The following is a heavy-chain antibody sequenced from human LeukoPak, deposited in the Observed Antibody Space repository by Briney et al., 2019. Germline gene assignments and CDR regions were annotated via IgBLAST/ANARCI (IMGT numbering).Heavy chain of an antibody. J-gene: IGHJ5*02. CDR3: AKDAENGSGWFDP. CDR1: GYTFTDYY. D-gene: IGHD5-24*01. V-gene: IGHV1-2*04. CDR2: INPNGGGT. Sequence: ASVKVSCKTSGYTFTDYYIHWVRQAPGQGPEWMGWINPNGGGTNYAQKFQGWVTMTMDTSITTVYMELSRLKSDDTAVYSCAKDAENGSGWFDPWGQGTLVTVSS.